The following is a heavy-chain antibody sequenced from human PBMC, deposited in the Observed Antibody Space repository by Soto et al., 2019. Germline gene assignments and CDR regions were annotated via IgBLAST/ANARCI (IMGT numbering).Heavy chain of an antibody. CDR2: ISGSGGRT. V-gene: IGHV3-23*01. D-gene: IGHD3-9*01. CDR1: GCTLNSYA. J-gene: IGHJ4*02. Sequence: GGSLRLSCAASGCTLNSYAITWVRQASGKGLEWVSPISGSGGRTYYADSVKGRSTISRCNSKNTLDLKMNSLRAEVTAVTYCARDSFYWINCAQVAFDYWGQGTLVTVSS. CDR3: ARDSFYWINCAQVAFDY.